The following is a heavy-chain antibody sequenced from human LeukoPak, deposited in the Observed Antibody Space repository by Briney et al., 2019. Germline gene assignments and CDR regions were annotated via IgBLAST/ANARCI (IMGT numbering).Heavy chain of an antibody. D-gene: IGHD3-22*01. J-gene: IGHJ4*02. V-gene: IGHV3-30-3*01. CDR1: GFTFSSYA. Sequence: PGGSLRLSCAASGFTFSSYAMHWVRQAPGKGLEWVAVVSYDGSNKYYADSVKGRFTISRDNSKNTLYLQMNSLRAEDTAVYYCARASYDSSGYPINFDYWGQGTLVTVSS. CDR2: VSYDGSNK. CDR3: ARASYDSSGYPINFDY.